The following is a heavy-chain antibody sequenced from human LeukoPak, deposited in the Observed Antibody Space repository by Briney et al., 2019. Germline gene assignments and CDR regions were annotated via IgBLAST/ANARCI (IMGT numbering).Heavy chain of an antibody. V-gene: IGHV1-69*04. D-gene: IGHD2-2*02. CDR2: FISMVGVA. CDR3: AGIQAVGVPVAIDAYYSYGMDV. CDR1: GGSFSRNA. J-gene: IGHJ6*02. Sequence: GASVKVSCKASGGSFSRNAISWVRQAPGQGLEWMGRFISMVGVATYAQKFQGRVTITEDRSTSTAYMELSSLTSEDTAVYYCAGIQAVGVPVAIDAYYSYGMDVWGQGTAVSVSS.